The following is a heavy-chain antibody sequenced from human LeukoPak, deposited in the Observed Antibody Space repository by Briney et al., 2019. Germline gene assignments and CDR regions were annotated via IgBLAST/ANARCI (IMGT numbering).Heavy chain of an antibody. D-gene: IGHD1-26*01. Sequence: ASVKVSCKASGGTFSSYAISWVRQAPGQGLEWMGIINPSGGSTSYAQKFQGRVTMTRDTSTSTVYMELSSLRSEDTAVYYCARGTSVGATRHYYYYMDVWGKGTTVTVSS. CDR3: ARGTSVGATRHYYYYMDV. CDR2: INPSGGST. V-gene: IGHV1-46*01. J-gene: IGHJ6*03. CDR1: GGTFSSYA.